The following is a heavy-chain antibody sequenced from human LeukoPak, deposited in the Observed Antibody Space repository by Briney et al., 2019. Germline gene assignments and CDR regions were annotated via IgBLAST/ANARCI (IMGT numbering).Heavy chain of an antibody. CDR2: ISYDGSNK. V-gene: IGHV3-30*04. Sequence: GRSLRLSCAASGFTFSSYAMHWVRQAPGKGLEWVAVISYDGSNKYYADSVKGRFTISRDNSKNTLYLQMNSLRAEDTAVYHCAKDVYGDYGGLDYWGQGTLVTVSS. J-gene: IGHJ4*02. D-gene: IGHD4-17*01. CDR3: AKDVYGDYGGLDY. CDR1: GFTFSSYA.